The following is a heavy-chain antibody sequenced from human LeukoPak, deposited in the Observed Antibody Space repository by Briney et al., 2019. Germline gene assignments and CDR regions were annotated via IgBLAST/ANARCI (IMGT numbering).Heavy chain of an antibody. J-gene: IGHJ4*02. CDR3: ARDQYCSSTSCYYDY. V-gene: IGHV3-23*01. D-gene: IGHD2-2*01. CDR1: GFTFSSYA. CDR2: ISGSGGST. Sequence: GSLRLSCAASGFTFSSYAMSWVRQAPGKGLEWVSAISGSGGSTYYADSVKGRFTISRDNSKNTLYLQMNSLRAEDTAVYYCARDQYCSSTSCYYDYWGQGTLVTVSS.